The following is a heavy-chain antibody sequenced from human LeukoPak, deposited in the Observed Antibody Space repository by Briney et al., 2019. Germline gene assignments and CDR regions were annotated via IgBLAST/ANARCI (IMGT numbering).Heavy chain of an antibody. CDR3: AKETYYYDSSGYYYYFDS. J-gene: IGHJ4*02. CDR1: GFTFSTYA. Sequence: PGGSLRLSCAASGFTFSTYAISWVRQAPGKGLEWVSAISDSGGNTYHADSVKGRFTIFRDNSKNTLFLQMNSLRADDTAVYYCAKETYYYDSSGYYYYFDSWGQGTLVTVSS. CDR2: ISDSGGNT. D-gene: IGHD3-22*01. V-gene: IGHV3-23*01.